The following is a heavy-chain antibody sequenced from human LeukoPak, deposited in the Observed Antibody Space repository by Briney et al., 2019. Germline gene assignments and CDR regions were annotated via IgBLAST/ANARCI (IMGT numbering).Heavy chain of an antibody. Sequence: ASVKVSCKASGYTFTSYYMHWVRQAPGQGLEWMGIINPSGGSTSYAQKFQGRVTMTRDTSTSTVYMELSSLRSEDTAVYYCARDLFAYCGGDCYSPFDCWGQGTLVTVSS. CDR3: ARDLFAYCGGDCYSPFDC. J-gene: IGHJ4*02. V-gene: IGHV1-46*03. CDR2: INPSGGST. D-gene: IGHD2-21*01. CDR1: GYTFTSYY.